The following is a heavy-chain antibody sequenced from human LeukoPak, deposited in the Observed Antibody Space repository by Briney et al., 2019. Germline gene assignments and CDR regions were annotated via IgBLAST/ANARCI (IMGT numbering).Heavy chain of an antibody. CDR2: VYYSGNT. J-gene: IGHJ4*02. V-gene: IGHV4-59*01. D-gene: IGHD1-14*01. CDR1: LDRISNYK. Sequence: SETLSLTCSDSLDRISNYKWNWLLQPPGKGLEWVGYVYYSGNTNYNPSLKSRVTISVDTCKKQLSLRLTSVTDADTAVYYCANVYTCWSFDDWGQGTLVTVSS. CDR3: ANVYTCWSFDD.